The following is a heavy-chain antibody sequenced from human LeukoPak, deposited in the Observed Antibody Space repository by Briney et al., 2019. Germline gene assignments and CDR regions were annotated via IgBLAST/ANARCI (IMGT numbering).Heavy chain of an antibody. CDR2: ISDSGGRT. J-gene: IGHJ4*02. D-gene: IGHD3-22*01. CDR3: AKRGVVIRVILVGFHKEAYYFDS. Sequence: GGSLRLSCAVSGITLSNYGMSWVRQAPGKGLEWVAGISDSGGRTNYADSVKGRFTISRDNPKNAIYLQMNSLRAEDTAVYFCAKRGVVIRVILVGFHKEAYYFDSWGQGALVTVSS. CDR1: GITLSNYG. V-gene: IGHV3-23*01.